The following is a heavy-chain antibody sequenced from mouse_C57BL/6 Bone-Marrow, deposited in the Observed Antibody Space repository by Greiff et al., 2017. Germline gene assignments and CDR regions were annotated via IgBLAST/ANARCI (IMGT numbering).Heavy chain of an antibody. Sequence: DVKLVESGGGLVKPGGSLKLSCAASGFTFSSYAMSWVRQTPEKRLEWVATISDGGSYTYYPDNVQGRFTISRDNAKNNLYLQMSHLKSEDTAMYYCARVRGYGFAYWGQGTLVTVSA. D-gene: IGHD2-2*01. CDR1: GFTFSSYA. V-gene: IGHV5-4*03. CDR2: ISDGGSYT. CDR3: ARVRGYGFAY. J-gene: IGHJ3*01.